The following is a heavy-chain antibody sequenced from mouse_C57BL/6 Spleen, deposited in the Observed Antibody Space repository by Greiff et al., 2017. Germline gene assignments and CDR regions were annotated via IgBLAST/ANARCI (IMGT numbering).Heavy chain of an antibody. CDR2: ISGGGGNT. J-gene: IGHJ1*03. D-gene: IGHD1-1*01. V-gene: IGHV5-9*01. CDR3: ARHPSYYYGSSWYFDV. CDR1: GFTFSSYT. Sequence: EVQGVESGGGLVKPGGSLKLSCAASGFTFSSYTMSWVRQTPEKRLEWVATISGGGGNTYYPDSVKGRFTISRDNAKNTLYLQMSSLRSEDTALYYCARHPSYYYGSSWYFDVWHRDHGHRLL.